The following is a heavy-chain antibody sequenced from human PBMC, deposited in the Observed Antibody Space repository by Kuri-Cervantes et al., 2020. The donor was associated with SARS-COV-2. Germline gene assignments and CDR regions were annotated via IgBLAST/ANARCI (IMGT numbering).Heavy chain of an antibody. Sequence: SETLSLTCAVYGGSFSGYYWSWIRQPPGKGLEWIGEINHSGSTNYNPSLKSRVTISVDTSKNQFSLKLSSVTAADTAVYYCARVTPRLYYYGMDVWGQGTTVTVSS. V-gene: IGHV4-34*01. D-gene: IGHD2-15*01. J-gene: IGHJ6*02. CDR2: INHSGST. CDR1: GGSFSGYY. CDR3: ARVTPRLYYYGMDV.